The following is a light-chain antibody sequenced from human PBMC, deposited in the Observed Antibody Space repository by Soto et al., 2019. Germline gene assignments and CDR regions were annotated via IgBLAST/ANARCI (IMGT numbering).Light chain of an antibody. CDR1: SSDVGAYNY. CDR2: DVS. J-gene: IGLJ1*01. CDR3: SSYASSSTYV. Sequence: QSALTQPASVSGSPGQSITISCTGTSSDVGAYNYVSWYQQHPGKAPKLMIYDVSNRPSGVSNRFSGSKSGNSASLTISGLQAEDEADYYFSSYASSSTYVFGTGTQLTVL. V-gene: IGLV2-14*01.